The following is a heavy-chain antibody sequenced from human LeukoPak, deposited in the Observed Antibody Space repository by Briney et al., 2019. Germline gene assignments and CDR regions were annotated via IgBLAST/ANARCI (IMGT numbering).Heavy chain of an antibody. Sequence: SETLSLTCTVSGGSISSGSYYWSWIRQPAGKGLEWIGRIYTSGSTNYNPSLKSRVTISVDTSKNQFSLKLSSLTAADTAVYYCASVGRRDGYKTSYYFDYWGQGTLVTVSS. J-gene: IGHJ4*02. V-gene: IGHV4-61*02. CDR1: GGSISSGSYY. CDR3: ASVGRRDGYKTSYYFDY. D-gene: IGHD5-24*01. CDR2: IYTSGST.